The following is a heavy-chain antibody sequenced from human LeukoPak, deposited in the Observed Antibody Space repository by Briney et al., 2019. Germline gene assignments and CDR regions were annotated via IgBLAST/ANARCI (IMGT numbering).Heavy chain of an antibody. CDR3: AREIPVFFASTLDS. V-gene: IGHV4-4*02. CDR1: GDSINREIW. J-gene: IGHJ4*02. CDR2: IHHGGST. D-gene: IGHD2-2*01. Sequence: PSETLSLTCAVSGDSINREIWWRWVRQPPGKGLEWIGEIHHGGSTYYKPSLRSRVTISVDKSRNHFSLEMNSVTAADTAVYYCAREIPVFFASTLDSWGQGILVTVSS.